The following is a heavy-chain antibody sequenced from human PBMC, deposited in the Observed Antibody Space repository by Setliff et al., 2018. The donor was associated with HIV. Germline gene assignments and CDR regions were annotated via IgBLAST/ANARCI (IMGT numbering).Heavy chain of an antibody. J-gene: IGHJ4*02. Sequence: SGPTGEPTQTLTLTCTFSGFSLSTSGVGVGWIRQPPGKALEWLALIYWDDDKRYSPSLKSRLTITKDTSKNQVVLTMTNMDPVDTATYYCAPMRNAHIFGGQYYFDYWGQGTLVTVSS. D-gene: IGHD2-21*01. CDR1: GFSLSTSGVG. CDR2: IYWDDDK. V-gene: IGHV2-5*02. CDR3: APMRNAHIFGGQYYFDY.